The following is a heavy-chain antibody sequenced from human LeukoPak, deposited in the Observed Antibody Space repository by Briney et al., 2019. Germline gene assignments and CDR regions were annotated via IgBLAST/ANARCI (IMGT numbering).Heavy chain of an antibody. Sequence: PGGSLRLSCAASGFTFITYDMHWVRQAPGKGLEWVAFIHYDGSNNYYADSVKGRFTISRDNSKNTLYLQMNTLRADDTAVYYCAKDHGSSDWYYFDYWGQGTLVTVSS. CDR1: GFTFITYD. D-gene: IGHD6-13*01. CDR2: IHYDGSNN. CDR3: AKDHGSSDWYYFDY. J-gene: IGHJ4*02. V-gene: IGHV3-30*02.